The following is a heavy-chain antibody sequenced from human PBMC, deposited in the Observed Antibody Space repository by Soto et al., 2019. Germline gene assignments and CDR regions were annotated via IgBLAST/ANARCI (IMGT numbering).Heavy chain of an antibody. CDR3: ARGRAVQAFDI. CDR2: INHSGST. Sequence: PSETLSLTCAVYGGSFSGYYWSWIRQPPGKGLEWIGEINHSGSTNYNPSLKSRVTISVDTSKNQFSLKLSSVTAADTAVYYCARGRAVQAFDIWGQGTMVTVSS. J-gene: IGHJ3*02. V-gene: IGHV4-34*01. CDR1: GGSFSGYY.